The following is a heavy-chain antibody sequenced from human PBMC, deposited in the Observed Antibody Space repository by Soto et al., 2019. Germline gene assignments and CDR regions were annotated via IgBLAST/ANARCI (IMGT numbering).Heavy chain of an antibody. CDR3: ARTSDELLWFGETVDDAFDI. CDR2: IIPILGIA. CDR1: GGTFSSYT. D-gene: IGHD3-10*01. V-gene: IGHV1-69*02. Sequence: QVQLVQSGAEVKKPGSSVKVSCKASGGTFSSYTISWVRQAPGQGLEWMGRIIPILGIANYAQKFQGRVTITADKSRSTAYMELSSLRSEDTAVYYCARTSDELLWFGETVDDAFDIWGQGTMVTVSS. J-gene: IGHJ3*02.